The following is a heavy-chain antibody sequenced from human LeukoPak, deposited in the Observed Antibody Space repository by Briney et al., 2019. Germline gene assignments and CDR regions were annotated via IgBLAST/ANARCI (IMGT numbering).Heavy chain of an antibody. J-gene: IGHJ4*02. CDR2: INHSGST. CDR1: GGSISSGGYY. D-gene: IGHD3-22*01. CDR3: ARGGSSGYYGDY. V-gene: IGHV4-30-2*01. Sequence: SQTLSLTCTVSGGSISSGGYYWSWIRQPPGKGLEWIGEINHSGSTNYNPSLKSRVTISVDTSKNQFSLKLSSVTAADTAVYYCARGGSSGYYGDYWGQGTLVTVSS.